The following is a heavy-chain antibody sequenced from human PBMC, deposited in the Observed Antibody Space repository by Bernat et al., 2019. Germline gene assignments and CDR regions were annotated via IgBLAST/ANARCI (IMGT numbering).Heavy chain of an antibody. D-gene: IGHD3-22*01. CDR3: ARDITMIVPRDNWFDP. Sequence: QVQLVQSGAEVKKPGASVKVSCKASGYTFTSYGISWVRQAPGQGLEWMGWISAYNGNTNYAQKLQGRVTMTTDTSSSTAYMELRSLRSDDTALYYCARDITMIVPRDNWFDPWGQGTLVTVSS. CDR2: ISAYNGNT. CDR1: GYTFTSYG. J-gene: IGHJ5*02. V-gene: IGHV1-18*01.